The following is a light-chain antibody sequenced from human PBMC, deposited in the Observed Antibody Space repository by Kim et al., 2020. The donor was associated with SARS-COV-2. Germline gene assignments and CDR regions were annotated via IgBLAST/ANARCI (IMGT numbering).Light chain of an antibody. Sequence: QRVTTSGTGSSSNIAADFDVHWYQHLPGTAPKLLIYDNSNRPSGVPDRFSGSKSGTSASLAITGLQAEDEADYYCQSYDSRLSGRVFGGGTQLTVL. J-gene: IGLJ3*02. CDR1: SSNIAADFD. CDR3: QSYDSRLSGRV. V-gene: IGLV1-40*01. CDR2: DNS.